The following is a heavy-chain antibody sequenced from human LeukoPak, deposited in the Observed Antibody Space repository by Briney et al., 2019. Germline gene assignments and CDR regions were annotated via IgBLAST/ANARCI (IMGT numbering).Heavy chain of an antibody. CDR3: ARGYGDYEEYFDY. CDR2: ISGSGGST. Sequence: GGSLRLSCAASGFTFSSYSMNWVRQAPGKGLEWVSAISGSGGSTYYADSVKGRFTISRDNAKNSLYLQMNSLRAEDTAVYYCARGYGDYEEYFDYWGQGTLVTVSS. CDR1: GFTFSSYS. V-gene: IGHV3-21*01. J-gene: IGHJ4*02. D-gene: IGHD4-17*01.